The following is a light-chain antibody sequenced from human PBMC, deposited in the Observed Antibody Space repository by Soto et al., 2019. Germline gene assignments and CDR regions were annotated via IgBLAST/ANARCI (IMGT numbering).Light chain of an antibody. CDR1: SSDVGSYNL. J-gene: IGLJ2*01. V-gene: IGLV2-23*01. Sequence: QSALTQPASVSGSPGQSITISCTGTSSDVGSYNLVSWYQQHPGKAPKLMIYEGTNRPSGVSNRFSGSKSGNTASLTISGLQAEDEAHYYCSTDAGRVVFGGGTKLTVL. CDR3: STDAGRVV. CDR2: EGT.